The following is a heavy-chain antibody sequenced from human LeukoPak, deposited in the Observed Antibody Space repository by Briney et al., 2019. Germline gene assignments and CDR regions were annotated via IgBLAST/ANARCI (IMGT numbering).Heavy chain of an antibody. CDR3: ARGSVAATQVVTTPYDAFDI. Sequence: ASVKVSCKASGYTFTSYDINWVRQAPGQGLEWMGWLNPNSGNTGYAQKFQGRVTMTRYTSISTTYMELSSLRSEDTAVYYCARGSVAATQVVTTPYDAFDIWGQGTMVTVSS. V-gene: IGHV1-8*01. D-gene: IGHD2-15*01. CDR2: LNPNSGNT. J-gene: IGHJ3*02. CDR1: GYTFTSYD.